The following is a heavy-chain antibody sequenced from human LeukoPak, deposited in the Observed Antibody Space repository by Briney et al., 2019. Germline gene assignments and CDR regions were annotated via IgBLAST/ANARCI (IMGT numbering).Heavy chain of an antibody. Sequence: ASVKVSCKASGYTFTSYDINWVRQATGQGLEWMGWMNPNSGNTGYAQKFQGRVTITRNTSISTAYMELSSLRSEDTAVYYCARVMLAAGSADYWGQGTLVTVSS. D-gene: IGHD6-13*01. J-gene: IGHJ4*02. CDR2: MNPNSGNT. CDR1: GYTFTSYD. CDR3: ARVMLAAGSADY. V-gene: IGHV1-8*03.